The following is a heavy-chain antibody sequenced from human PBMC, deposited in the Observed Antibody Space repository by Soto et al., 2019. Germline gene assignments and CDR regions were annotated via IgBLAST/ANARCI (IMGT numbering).Heavy chain of an antibody. Sequence: GGSLRLSCAASGFTFSSYAMSWVRQAPGKGLEWVSAISGSGGSTYYADSVKGRFTISRDNSKNTLYLQMNSLRAEDTAVYYCAKGGYDFWSGYPPGYYGMDVWGQGTTVTVSS. CDR1: GFTFSSYA. CDR3: AKGGYDFWSGYPPGYYGMDV. CDR2: ISGSGGST. D-gene: IGHD3-3*01. J-gene: IGHJ6*02. V-gene: IGHV3-23*01.